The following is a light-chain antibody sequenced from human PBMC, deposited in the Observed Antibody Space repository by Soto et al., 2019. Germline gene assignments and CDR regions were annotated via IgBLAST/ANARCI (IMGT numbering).Light chain of an antibody. V-gene: IGKV4-1*01. CDR3: QQYYSSPYT. CDR2: WAS. Sequence: DIVMTQSPDSLAVSLGERATINCKSSQSVLYSSNNKNYLAWYQQKPGQPPKLLIYWASARESGVTDRFSGSGSGTDFTLTISRLQAEDVAVYYCQQYYSSPYTFGQWTKLEMK. J-gene: IGKJ2*01. CDR1: QSVLYSSNNKNY.